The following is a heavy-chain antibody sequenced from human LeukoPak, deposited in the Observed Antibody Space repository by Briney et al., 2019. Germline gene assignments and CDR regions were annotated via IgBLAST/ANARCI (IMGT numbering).Heavy chain of an antibody. CDR3: ARDPTTVVSVPYYFDD. D-gene: IGHD4-11*01. CDR1: GRSIIGYH. V-gene: IGHV4-34*01. J-gene: IGHJ4*02. CDR2: INHSGSA. Sequence: SETLSLTCGLFGRSIIGYHWNWVRQSPGKGLEWIGEINHSGSANYNPSFKSRVTISLNTSKNQFSLELRSVTAADTAVYYCARDPTTVVSVPYYFDDWGQGTLVTVSS.